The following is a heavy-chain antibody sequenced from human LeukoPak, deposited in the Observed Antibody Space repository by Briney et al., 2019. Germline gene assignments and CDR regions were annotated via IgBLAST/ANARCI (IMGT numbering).Heavy chain of an antibody. CDR1: GYTFTSYG. J-gene: IGHJ3*02. CDR3: AREAYVWGDPDAFDI. V-gene: IGHV1-18*01. D-gene: IGHD3-16*01. Sequence: EASVKVSCKASGYTFTSYGISWVRQAPGQGLEWMGWISAYNGNTNYAQKLQGRVTMTTDTSTSTAYMELRSLRSDDTAVYYCAREAYVWGDPDAFDIWGQGTMVTVSS. CDR2: ISAYNGNT.